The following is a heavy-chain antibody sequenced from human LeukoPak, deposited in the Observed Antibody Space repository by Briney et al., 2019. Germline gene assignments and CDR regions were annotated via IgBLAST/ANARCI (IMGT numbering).Heavy chain of an antibody. J-gene: IGHJ4*02. CDR3: AKVPRGALNSGWEYYFDY. V-gene: IGHV3-23*01. D-gene: IGHD6-19*01. CDR2: ISGSGGST. CDR1: GFTFSSYA. Sequence: PGGSLRLSCAASGFTFSSYAMSWVRQAPGKGLEWVSAISGSGGSTYYADSVKGRFTISRDNSKNTLYLQMNSLRAEDTAVYYCAKVPRGALNSGWEYYFDYRGQGTLVTVSS.